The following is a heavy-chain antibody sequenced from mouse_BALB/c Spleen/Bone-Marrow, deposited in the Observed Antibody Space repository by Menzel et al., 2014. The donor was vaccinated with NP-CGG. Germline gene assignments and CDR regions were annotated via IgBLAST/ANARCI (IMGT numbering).Heavy chain of an antibody. Sequence: QVQLQQSGAELVRPGSSVKISCKASGYAFSSYWMNCVKQRPGQGLEWIGQIYPGDGDTNYNGKFKGKATLTADKSSSTAYMQLSSLTSEDSAVYFCARGPWFAYWGQGTLVTVSA. CDR1: GYAFSSYW. J-gene: IGHJ3*01. V-gene: IGHV1-80*01. CDR2: IYPGDGDT. CDR3: ARGPWFAY.